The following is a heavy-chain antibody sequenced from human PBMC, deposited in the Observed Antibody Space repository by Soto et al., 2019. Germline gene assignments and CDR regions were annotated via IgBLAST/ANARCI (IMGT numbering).Heavy chain of an antibody. D-gene: IGHD3-16*01. V-gene: IGHV1-18*01. CDR3: ARDLGGQTVDY. J-gene: IGHJ4*02. CDR1: GYTFISYG. Sequence: QVQLVQSGAEVKKPGASVKVSCKASGYTFISYGISWVRQAPGQGLEWMGWISGYNGNTKYAQKLQGRVPRTTDTPTSTAHMELRSLRSDDTAVYYCARDLGGQTVDYWGQGTLVTVSS. CDR2: ISGYNGNT.